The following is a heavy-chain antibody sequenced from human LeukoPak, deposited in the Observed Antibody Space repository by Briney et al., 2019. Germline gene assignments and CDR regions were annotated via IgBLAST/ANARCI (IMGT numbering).Heavy chain of an antibody. Sequence: GGSQTLSCAASGFNVSSNYMSWVRQAPGKGLEWVSVIYSGGSTYYADSVKGRFTISRDNSKNTLYLQMNSLRAEDTAVYYCARDVVAATQTFSYGMDVWGQGTTVTVSS. D-gene: IGHD2-15*01. V-gene: IGHV3-53*01. CDR1: GFNVSSNY. CDR3: ARDVVAATQTFSYGMDV. CDR2: IYSGGST. J-gene: IGHJ6*02.